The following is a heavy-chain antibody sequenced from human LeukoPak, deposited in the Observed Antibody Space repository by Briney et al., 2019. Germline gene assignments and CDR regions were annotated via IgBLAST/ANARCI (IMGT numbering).Heavy chain of an antibody. CDR3: ARRRDLYSGSYYPFDY. J-gene: IGHJ4*02. CDR2: IYPGDFDA. D-gene: IGHD1-26*01. Sequence: GESLKISCKGSGYSFTNYWIGWVRQMPGKGLKWMGIIYPGDFDARYSPSFQGQVTISADKSISTAYLQWSSLKASDTATYYCARRRDLYSGSYYPFDYWGQGTLVTVSS. V-gene: IGHV5-51*01. CDR1: GYSFTNYW.